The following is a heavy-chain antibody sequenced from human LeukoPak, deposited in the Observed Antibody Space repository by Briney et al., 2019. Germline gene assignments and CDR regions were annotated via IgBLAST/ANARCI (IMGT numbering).Heavy chain of an antibody. V-gene: IGHV3-21*01. CDR1: QYHFNGYT. CDR3: VRGDNRDQ. D-gene: IGHD1-26*01. Sequence: GGSLLLSCVASQYHFNGYTFTWGRQAPGKGREYGSSISKSSALKYYAESGRGRLNISRNKDENSLRLEKNNLGGEDTAVYFCVRGDNRDQWGQGTLVTVSS. CDR2: ISKSSALK. J-gene: IGHJ4*02.